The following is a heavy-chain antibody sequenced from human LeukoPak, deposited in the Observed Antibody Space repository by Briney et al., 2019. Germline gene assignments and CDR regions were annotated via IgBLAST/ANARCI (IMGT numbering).Heavy chain of an antibody. CDR2: IKQDGSEK. J-gene: IGHJ4*02. CDR1: GFTFSSYW. CDR3: AREDDWNYEDY. D-gene: IGHD1-7*01. Sequence: GGSLRLSCAASGFTFSSYWMSWVRQAPGKGLEWVANIKQDGSEKYYVNSVKGRFTISRDDAKNSLYLQMNSLRAEDTAIYYCAREDDWNYEDYWGQGTLVTVSS. V-gene: IGHV3-7*01.